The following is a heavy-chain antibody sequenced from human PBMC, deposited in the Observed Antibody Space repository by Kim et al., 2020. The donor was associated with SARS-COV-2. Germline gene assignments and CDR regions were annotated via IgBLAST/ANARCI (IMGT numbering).Heavy chain of an antibody. D-gene: IGHD3-9*01. J-gene: IGHJ6*02. CDR2: MNPNSGNT. Sequence: ASVKVSCKASGYTFTSYDINWVRQATGQGLEWMGWMNPNSGNTGYAQKFQGRVTMTRNTSISTAYMELSSLRSEDTAVYYCARGPEIPYYDILTGYYIGPNSYYYGMDVWGQGTTVTVSS. V-gene: IGHV1-8*01. CDR1: GYTFTSYD. CDR3: ARGPEIPYYDILTGYYIGPNSYYYGMDV.